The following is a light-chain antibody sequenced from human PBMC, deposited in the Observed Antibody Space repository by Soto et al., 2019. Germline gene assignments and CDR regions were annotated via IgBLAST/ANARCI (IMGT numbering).Light chain of an antibody. CDR1: QSVLSSSTNKNY. CDR3: QQFYSSLTWT. Sequence: DIEMTQSPDSLAVSLGERATITCKSSQSVLSSSTNKNYLAWYQQKAGQPPKVLIYWASTRESGVPDRFSGSGSGTDFTLTISSRQAEDVAVYYCQQFYSSLTWTFGQGTKVEIK. V-gene: IGKV4-1*01. CDR2: WAS. J-gene: IGKJ1*01.